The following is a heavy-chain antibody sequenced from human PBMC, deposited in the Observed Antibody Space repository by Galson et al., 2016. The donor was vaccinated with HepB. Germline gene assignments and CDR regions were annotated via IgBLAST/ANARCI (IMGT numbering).Heavy chain of an antibody. V-gene: IGHV3-21*01. Sequence: SLRLSCAASGFTFSSHSMNWVRLTPGKGLEYVSSISPASTYIYYADSVKGRFTISRDNADNSLFLQMNSLRVDDTAVYYCAREAGSESTANPRFDSWGQVTLVTVSS. CDR3: AREAGSESTANPRFDS. D-gene: IGHD4/OR15-4a*01. CDR1: GFTFSSHS. CDR2: ISPASTYI. J-gene: IGHJ4*02.